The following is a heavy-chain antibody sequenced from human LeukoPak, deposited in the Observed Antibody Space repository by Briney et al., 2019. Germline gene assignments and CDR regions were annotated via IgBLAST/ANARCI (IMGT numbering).Heavy chain of an antibody. D-gene: IGHD6-6*01. J-gene: IGHJ6*02. CDR1: GGTFSSYA. CDR2: IIPILGIA. V-gene: IGHV1-69*04. Sequence: SVKVSCEASGGTFSSYAISWVRQAPGQGLEWMGRIIPILGIANYAQKFQGRVTITADKSTSTAYMELRSLRSDDTAVYYCARGEYSSSSYYYYGMDVWGQGTTVTVSS. CDR3: ARGEYSSSSYYYYGMDV.